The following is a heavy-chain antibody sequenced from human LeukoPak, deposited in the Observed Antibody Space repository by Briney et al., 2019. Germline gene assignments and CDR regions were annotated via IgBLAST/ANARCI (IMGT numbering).Heavy chain of an antibody. Sequence: PSETLSLTCTVSGGSMSSSYWSWIRQPPGKGLEWIGYIYYSGSTNYNPSLKSRVTISVDTSKNQFSLKLSSVTAADTAVYYCATNAVAGYWGQGTLVTVSS. D-gene: IGHD6-19*01. J-gene: IGHJ4*02. CDR3: ATNAVAGY. CDR1: GGSMSSSY. V-gene: IGHV4-59*12. CDR2: IYYSGST.